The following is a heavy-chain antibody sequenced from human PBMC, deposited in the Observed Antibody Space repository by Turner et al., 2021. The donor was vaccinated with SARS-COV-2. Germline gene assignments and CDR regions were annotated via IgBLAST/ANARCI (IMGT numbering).Heavy chain of an antibody. CDR3: ARVLRTYYYDSSGYYPGAVDY. Sequence: EVQLVESGGGLVQPGGSLRLSCAASGFTFSSYWMHWVRQAPGEGLVWVSRLNSDGSTTNYADSVKGRFTISRDNAKNTLYLQMNSLRAEDTAVYYCARVLRTYYYDSSGYYPGAVDYWGQGTLVTVSS. CDR1: GFTFSSYW. J-gene: IGHJ4*02. D-gene: IGHD3-22*01. CDR2: LNSDGSTT. V-gene: IGHV3-74*01.